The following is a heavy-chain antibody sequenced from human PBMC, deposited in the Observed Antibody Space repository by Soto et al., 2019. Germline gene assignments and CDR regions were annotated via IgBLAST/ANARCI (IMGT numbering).Heavy chain of an antibody. V-gene: IGHV4-30-4*08. CDR2: INHSGST. CDR1: GGSISSGDYY. D-gene: IGHD5-12*01. J-gene: IGHJ4*02. CDR3: ARKTRLRLPPDY. Sequence: QVQLQESGPGLVKPSQTLSLTCTVSGGSISSGDYYWSWIRQPPGKGLEWIGEINHSGSTSYNPSLMSRVTISVDTSKNQFSLKLSSVTAADTAVYYCARKTRLRLPPDYWGQGTLVTVSS.